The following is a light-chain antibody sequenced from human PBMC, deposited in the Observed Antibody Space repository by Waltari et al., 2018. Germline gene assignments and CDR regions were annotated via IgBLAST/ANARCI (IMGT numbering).Light chain of an antibody. V-gene: IGKV2-30*01. CDR1: QILVNSDGKTY. Sequence: DVVMTQSPLCLPVTPGQPASISCRSSQILVNSDGKTYLNLLQQKPGQPPRRLIYQVSNRDSGVSDRVSGSGAWTDFTLKISRVEAEDVGVYYCVQGSHWPPYTFGQGTKVE. J-gene: IGKJ2*01. CDR2: QVS. CDR3: VQGSHWPPYT.